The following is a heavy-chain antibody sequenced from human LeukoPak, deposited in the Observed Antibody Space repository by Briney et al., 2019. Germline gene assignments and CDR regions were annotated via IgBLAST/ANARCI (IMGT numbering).Heavy chain of an antibody. V-gene: IGHV4-4*07. CDR3: ARDRHKLVDIVAGILDY. CDR1: GGSISSYY. J-gene: IGHJ4*02. CDR2: IYSSGTT. D-gene: IGHD5-12*01. Sequence: PSETLSLTCTVSGGSISSYYWSWIRQPAGKGLEWIGRIYSSGTTTYNPSLKSRVTMSVDTAKNQVSLRLSSVTAADTAVYYCARDRHKLVDIVAGILDYWGQGTLVTVSS.